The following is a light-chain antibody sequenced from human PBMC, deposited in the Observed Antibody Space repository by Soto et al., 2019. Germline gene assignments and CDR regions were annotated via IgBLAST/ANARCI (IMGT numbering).Light chain of an antibody. CDR2: AAS. V-gene: IGKV1-27*01. CDR1: QGIRNF. Sequence: DIQMTQSPTSLSSSVGDRVTITCRASQGIRNFVAWYQQKPGKAPKLLIYAASTLQSGVPSRFSGSGSGTDFPLTINSLHPEDVATYSCQKYSSVPVFGPGTKVEIK. J-gene: IGKJ3*01. CDR3: QKYSSVPV.